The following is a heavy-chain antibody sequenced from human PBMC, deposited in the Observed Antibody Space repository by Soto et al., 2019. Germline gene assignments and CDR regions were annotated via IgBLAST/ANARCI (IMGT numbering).Heavy chain of an antibody. V-gene: IGHV1-46*01. CDR2: LNPSGGST. J-gene: IGHJ6*02. CDR1: GYAFTSYY. CDR3: ARSPRATMIVVGDYYYYGIDV. D-gene: IGHD3-22*01. Sequence: ASVKVSSKASGYAFTSYYMPWVGQAPGQGLEGMGILNPSGGSTSYAQKFQGRVTMTRDRTNSTVYMDLSSLRSEDTAVYYCARSPRATMIVVGDYYYYGIDVWGQGTTVTVSS.